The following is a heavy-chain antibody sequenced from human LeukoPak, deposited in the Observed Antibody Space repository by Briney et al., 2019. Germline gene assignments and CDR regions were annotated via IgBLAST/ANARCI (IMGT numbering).Heavy chain of an antibody. V-gene: IGHV4-30-4*01. CDR3: AREHLVAAAFDY. Sequence: LRLSCAASGFTFNSHAMSWVRQAPGKGLEWVGYIYYSGSTYYNPSLKSRVTISVDTSKNQFSLKLSSVTAADTAVYYCAREHLVAAAFDYWGQGTLVTVSS. J-gene: IGHJ4*02. CDR2: IYYSGST. D-gene: IGHD6-13*01. CDR1: GFTFNSHA.